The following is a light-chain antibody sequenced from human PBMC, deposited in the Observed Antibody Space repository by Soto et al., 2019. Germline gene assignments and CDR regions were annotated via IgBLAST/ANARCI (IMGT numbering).Light chain of an antibody. CDR1: SGSIGTNY. CDR3: QSYHNTNHAVV. J-gene: IGLJ2*01. V-gene: IGLV6-57*03. CDR2: ENN. Sequence: NFLLTQPHSVSESPGKTVTISCTRSSGSIGTNYVQWYQQRPGSAPTTVIYENNQRPSGVPDRFSGSVDFSSNSASLTISGLKTEDEAVYHCQSYHNTNHAVVFGGGTKLTVL.